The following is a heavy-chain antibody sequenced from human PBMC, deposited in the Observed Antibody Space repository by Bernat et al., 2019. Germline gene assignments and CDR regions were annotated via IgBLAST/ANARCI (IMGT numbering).Heavy chain of an antibody. CDR1: GFTFSSYG. CDR2: ISNDGRNK. D-gene: IGHD6-25*01. J-gene: IGHJ6*02. V-gene: IGHV3-30*03. Sequence: QVQLVESGGGVVQPGRSLRLSCAASGFTFSSYGMHWVRQAPGKGLEWVAVISNDGRNKYYADSVKDRLTISRDNSQNTLYLQMNSLRVEDTAVYYCVRDGAALYYYHGMDVWGRGTTVTVSS. CDR3: VRDGAALYYYHGMDV.